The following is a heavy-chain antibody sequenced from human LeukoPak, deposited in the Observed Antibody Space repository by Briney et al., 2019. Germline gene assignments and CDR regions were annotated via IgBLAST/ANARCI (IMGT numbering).Heavy chain of an antibody. J-gene: IGHJ4*02. V-gene: IGHV1-69*01. CDR2: IIPIFGTA. CDR1: GGTFSSYA. CDR3: ARGLGIVPAAVDY. D-gene: IGHD2-2*01. Sequence: GASVKVSCKASGGTFSSYAISWVRQAPGQGLEWMGGIIPIFGTANYAQKFQGRVTIPADESTSTAYMELSSLRSEDTAVYYCARGLGIVPAAVDYWGQGTLVTVSS.